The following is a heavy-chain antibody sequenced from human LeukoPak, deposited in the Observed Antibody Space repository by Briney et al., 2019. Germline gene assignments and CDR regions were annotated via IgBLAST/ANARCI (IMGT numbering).Heavy chain of an antibody. Sequence: PSETLSLTCSVSGVSITSSTYFWSWIRQPAGKALEWIGRMDFSGSTNYNPSLRSRVTLSLDTSKNQFSLKLSSVTAADTAAYYCARYSGTGYGMYYFDYWGQGTLVTVSS. D-gene: IGHD1-1*01. CDR3: ARYSGTGYGMYYFDY. V-gene: IGHV4-61*02. CDR2: MDFSGST. J-gene: IGHJ4*02. CDR1: GVSITSSTYF.